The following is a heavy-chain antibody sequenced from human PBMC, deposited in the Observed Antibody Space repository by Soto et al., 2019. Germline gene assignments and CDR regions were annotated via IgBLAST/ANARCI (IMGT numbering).Heavy chain of an antibody. CDR2: IYHSGST. D-gene: IGHD2-15*01. Sequence: QMQLQESGPGLVKPSGTLSLTCTVSGVSINSANWWTWVRQSPGKGLEWIGEIYHSGSTNFNPSLKSRDTISVDNSKNQFYLELTSVTAADTAVYYCARYCGGGSCYLGAFDIWGQGTMVTVSS. V-gene: IGHV4-4*02. J-gene: IGHJ3*02. CDR3: ARYCGGGSCYLGAFDI. CDR1: GVSINSANW.